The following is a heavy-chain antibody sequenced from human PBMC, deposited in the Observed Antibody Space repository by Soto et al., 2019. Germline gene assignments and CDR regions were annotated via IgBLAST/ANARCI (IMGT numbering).Heavy chain of an antibody. CDR3: AAGETYYDFRSGYYGMDV. J-gene: IGHJ6*02. Sequence: GASVKVSCKASGFTFTSSAVQWVRQARGQRLEWIGWIVVGSGNTNDAQKFQERVTITRDMSTSTAYMELSSLRSEDTAVYYCAAGETYYDFRSGYYGMDVWGQGTTVTVSS. D-gene: IGHD3-3*01. V-gene: IGHV1-58*01. CDR2: IVVGSGNT. CDR1: GFTFTSSA.